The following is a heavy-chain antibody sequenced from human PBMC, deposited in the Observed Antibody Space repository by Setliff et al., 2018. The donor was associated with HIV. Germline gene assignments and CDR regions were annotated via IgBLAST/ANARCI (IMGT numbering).Heavy chain of an antibody. J-gene: IGHJ4*02. CDR3: ARTPEGAAVFDY. CDR2: IIPMFGTT. Sequence: ASVKVSCKVSGGSFSSFAISWVRQAPGHGLEWMGGIIPMFGTTNYAQKLQGRVTLSADESTSTAYMDLSSLTSEDTAVYYCARTPEGAAVFDYWGQGTLVTVSS. D-gene: IGHD6-25*01. V-gene: IGHV1-69*13. CDR1: GGSFSSFA.